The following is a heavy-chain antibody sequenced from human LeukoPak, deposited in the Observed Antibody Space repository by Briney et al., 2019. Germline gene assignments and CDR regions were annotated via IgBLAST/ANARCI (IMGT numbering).Heavy chain of an antibody. D-gene: IGHD5-18*01. Sequence: GGSLRLSCAASGFTFSSYSMNWVRQAPEKGLKWVSSISSSSSYIYYADSVKGRFTISRDNAKNSLYLQMNSLRAEDTAVYYCARESYSYPYYYYYYMDVWGKGTTVTVSS. CDR1: GFTFSSYS. CDR2: ISSSSSYI. V-gene: IGHV3-21*01. J-gene: IGHJ6*03. CDR3: ARESYSYPYYYYYYMDV.